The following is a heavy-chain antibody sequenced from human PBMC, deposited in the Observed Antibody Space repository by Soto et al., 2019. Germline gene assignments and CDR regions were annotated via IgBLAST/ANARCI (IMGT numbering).Heavy chain of an antibody. D-gene: IGHD1-26*01. CDR1: GYTFTTYD. V-gene: IGHV1-8*01. Sequence: ASVKVSCKASGYTFTTYDINWVRQATGQGLEWLGWMNPDSGNTGFAQKFQGRVTMIRINSISTAYMELTSLRSEDTAVYYRVRGHRHNGIYTGDYWGQGALVTVSS. J-gene: IGHJ4*02. CDR3: VRGHRHNGIYTGDY. CDR2: MNPDSGNT.